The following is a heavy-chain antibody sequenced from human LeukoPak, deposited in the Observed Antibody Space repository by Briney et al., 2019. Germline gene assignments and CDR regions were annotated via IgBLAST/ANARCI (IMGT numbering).Heavy chain of an antibody. J-gene: IGHJ4*02. Sequence: GGSLRLSCAASGFTFSSYGMHWVRQAPGKGLEWVAVISYDGSNKYYADSVKGRFTISRDNSKNTLYLQMNSLRTEDTAVYYCAKYHRQFGELLYPDFDYWGQGTLVTVSS. CDR3: AKYHRQFGELLYPDFDY. V-gene: IGHV3-30*18. D-gene: IGHD3-10*01. CDR2: ISYDGSNK. CDR1: GFTFSSYG.